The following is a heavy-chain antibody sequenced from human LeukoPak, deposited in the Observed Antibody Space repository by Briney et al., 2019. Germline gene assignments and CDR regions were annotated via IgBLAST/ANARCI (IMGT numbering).Heavy chain of an antibody. Sequence: SETLSLTCAVYGGSFSGYYWSWIRQPPGKRLEWIGEINHSGSTNYNPSLKSRVTISVDTSKNQFSLKLSSVTAADTAVYYCARDYYGSGSYHWFDPWGQGTLVTVSS. V-gene: IGHV4-34*01. CDR3: ARDYYGSGSYHWFDP. CDR2: INHSGST. J-gene: IGHJ5*02. CDR1: GGSFSGYY. D-gene: IGHD3-10*01.